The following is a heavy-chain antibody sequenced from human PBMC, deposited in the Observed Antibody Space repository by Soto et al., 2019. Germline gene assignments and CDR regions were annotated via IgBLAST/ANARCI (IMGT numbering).Heavy chain of an antibody. CDR2: SYHSGSS. Sequence: QVQLRESGPRLVKPSGTLSLTCAVSGSSITSSNWWTWVSQPPGKGLEWIGESYHSGSSNYNPSLKSRVTISVDKSKNQFFLKLTSVTAADTAVYYCARRYYYDSSGYYLGDWGQGTLVTVSS. CDR3: ARRYYYDSSGYYLGD. CDR1: GSSITSSNW. D-gene: IGHD3-22*01. J-gene: IGHJ4*02. V-gene: IGHV4-4*02.